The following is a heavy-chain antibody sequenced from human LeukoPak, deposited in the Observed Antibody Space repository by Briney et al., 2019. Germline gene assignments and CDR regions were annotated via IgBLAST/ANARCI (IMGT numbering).Heavy chain of an antibody. D-gene: IGHD3-16*01. V-gene: IGHV1-69*13. Sequence: SVKVSCKASGGTFSSYAISWVRQAPGQGLEWMGGIIPIFGTANYAQKFQGRVTITADESTSTAYMELSGLRSEDTAVYFCVREEHGGTFDYWGQGTPVTVSS. CDR2: IIPIFGTA. J-gene: IGHJ4*02. CDR1: GGTFSSYA. CDR3: VREEHGGTFDY.